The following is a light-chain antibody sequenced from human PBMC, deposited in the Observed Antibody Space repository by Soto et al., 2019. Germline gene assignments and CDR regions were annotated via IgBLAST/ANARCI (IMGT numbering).Light chain of an antibody. CDR1: SSDVGSYNL. Sequence: QSALTQPASVSGSPGQSITLSCTGTSSDVGSYNLVSWYQQHPGKAPKLMIYEGSKRPSGVSNRFSGSKSGNTASLTISGVRAEDEADYYCCSFAGSNTFVFGTGTKLTVL. CDR3: CSFAGSNTFV. CDR2: EGS. J-gene: IGLJ1*01. V-gene: IGLV2-23*03.